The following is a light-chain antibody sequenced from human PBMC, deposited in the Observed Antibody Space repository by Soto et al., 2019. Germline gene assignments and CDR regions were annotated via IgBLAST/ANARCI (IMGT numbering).Light chain of an antibody. CDR1: QSVGSNY. J-gene: IGKJ1*01. CDR2: GAS. V-gene: IGKV3-20*01. Sequence: EIVLTQFSGPSDLCSWEVATLCCRASQSVGSNYLAWYQQRPGQPPNLLIFGASHRAPDIPDRFSGSGSGTDFTLTISRLEPEDFAVYYCQQYGSSPRTFGQGTKVDIK. CDR3: QQYGSSPRT.